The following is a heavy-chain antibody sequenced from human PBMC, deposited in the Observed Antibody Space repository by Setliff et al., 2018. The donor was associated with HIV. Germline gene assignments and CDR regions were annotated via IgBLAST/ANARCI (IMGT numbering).Heavy chain of an antibody. V-gene: IGHV4-61*01. CDR2: IHYTGST. CDR3: ARDGRDRTTVTIYSLYGMDV. D-gene: IGHD4-17*01. J-gene: IGHJ6*02. Sequence: PSETLSLTCSVSGGSVSSVNYYWSWIRQPPGKGLEWIGYIHYTGSTTYNPSLKSRVTMSVDPSKNQFSLNLSSVTAADTAVYYCARDGRDRTTVTIYSLYGMDVWGQGTTVTVSS. CDR1: GGSVSSVNYY.